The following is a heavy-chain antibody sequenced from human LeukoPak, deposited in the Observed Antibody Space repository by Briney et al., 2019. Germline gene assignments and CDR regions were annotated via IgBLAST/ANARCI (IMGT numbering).Heavy chain of an antibody. CDR1: GFTFSSNA. D-gene: IGHD1-26*01. J-gene: IGHJ4*02. CDR2: ISRTGDIT. CDR3: ARDQSIAGPTTADY. Sequence: GGSLTLSCAGSGFTFSSNAMNWVRQAPGKGLERVSAISRTGDITYYADSVKGRFTISRDNSKNSMYLQMNSLRAEDTAVYYCARDQSIAGPTTADYWGQGTLVTVSS. V-gene: IGHV3-23*01.